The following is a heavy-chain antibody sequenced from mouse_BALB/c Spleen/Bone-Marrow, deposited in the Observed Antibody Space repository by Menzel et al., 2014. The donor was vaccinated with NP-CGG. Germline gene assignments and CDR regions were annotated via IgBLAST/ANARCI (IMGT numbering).Heavy chain of an antibody. CDR3: ARCFYCLGD. CDR1: GYAFTNYL. V-gene: IGHV1-54*01. Sequence: LVESGAERVRPGTSVKVSCKASGYAFTNYLIEWVKQRPGQGLEWIGVINPGSGGTNYNEKFKGKATLTADKSSSTAYMQLSSLTSDDSAVYFCARCFYCLGDWGDGHSVT. D-gene: IGHD2-3*01. J-gene: IGHJ4*01. CDR2: INPGSGGT.